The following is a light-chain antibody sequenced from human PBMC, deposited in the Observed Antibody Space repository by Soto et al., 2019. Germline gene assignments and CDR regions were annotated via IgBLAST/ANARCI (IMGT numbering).Light chain of an antibody. CDR1: QSVSRN. CDR2: GAS. Sequence: IVMTESPATLSVSPGESATLSCRASQSVSRNLAWFQHKPGQAPRLLIYGASTRATGIAARFSGSGSGTEFSLTISSLQSEDIAVYFCQQYNSWPPITFGQGTRLEI. CDR3: QQYNSWPPIT. V-gene: IGKV3-15*01. J-gene: IGKJ5*01.